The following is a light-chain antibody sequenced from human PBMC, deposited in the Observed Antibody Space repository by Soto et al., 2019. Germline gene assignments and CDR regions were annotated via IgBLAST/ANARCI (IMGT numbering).Light chain of an antibody. V-gene: IGKV1-5*01. CDR3: QQYSSSTT. Sequence: PFTVSASVGDRVRITCRDSRSISPWLTWYQQKPGKPPKLLIYGASSLAAGVPSRFSGSGSGTDFTLTISSLQPDDFASYYCQQYSSSTTFGQGTKVDIK. CDR1: RSISPW. CDR2: GAS. J-gene: IGKJ1*01.